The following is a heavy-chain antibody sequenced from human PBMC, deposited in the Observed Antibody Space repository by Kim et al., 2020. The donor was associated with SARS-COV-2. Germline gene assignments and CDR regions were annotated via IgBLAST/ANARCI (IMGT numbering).Heavy chain of an antibody. CDR2: ISSSGSTI. Sequence: GGSLRLSCAASALTFSDSLSEFYMTWIRQAPGKGLEWVSYISSSGSTIYYADSVKGRFTISRDNAKNSLYLQMSSLRAEDTAVYYCARAMSRYNYYYGMDVWGQGTTVTVSS. CDR1: ALTFSDSLSEFY. CDR3: ARAMSRYNYYYGMDV. J-gene: IGHJ6*02. V-gene: IGHV3-11*01.